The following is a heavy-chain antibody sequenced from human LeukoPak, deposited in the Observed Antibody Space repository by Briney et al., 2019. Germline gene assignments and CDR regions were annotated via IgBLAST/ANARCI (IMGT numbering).Heavy chain of an antibody. CDR1: GFTFTGHS. V-gene: IGHV3-30*04. J-gene: IGHJ4*02. Sequence: AGSLRLSCVASGFTFTGHSMHWVRQAPAKGREGGAVVAYDGRTKFYAHSLKGRVTVSRDNSKNTVYLQMNSLRDEDTAVYYCAREKQSGGTPFDYWGQGSLVTVSS. D-gene: IGHD1-26*01. CDR3: AREKQSGGTPFDY. CDR2: VAYDGRTK.